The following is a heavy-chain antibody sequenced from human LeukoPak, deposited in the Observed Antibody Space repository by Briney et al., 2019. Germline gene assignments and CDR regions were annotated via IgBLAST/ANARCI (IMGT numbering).Heavy chain of an antibody. CDR1: GFTFSNYW. J-gene: IGHJ5*02. V-gene: IGHV3-74*01. Sequence: GGSLRLSCVASGFTFSNYWMHWVRQPPGKGLVWVSRIYVDGRTTNYADSVKGRFTISRDNAKNTVYLEMNSLSVEDTATYYCIRDFRSADLWGQGTLVTITS. CDR2: IYVDGRTT. CDR3: IRDFRSADL.